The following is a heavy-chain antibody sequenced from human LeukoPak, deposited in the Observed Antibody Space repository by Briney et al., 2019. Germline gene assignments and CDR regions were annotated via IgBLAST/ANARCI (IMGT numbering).Heavy chain of an antibody. V-gene: IGHV3-20*04. CDR1: GFTFDDYG. D-gene: IGHD6-13*01. CDR2: INWNGGST. J-gene: IGHJ4*02. Sequence: LPGGSLRLSCAASGFTFDDYGMSWVRQAPGKGLEWVSGINWNGGSTGYADSVKGRFTISRDNAKNSLYLQMSSLRAEDTALYYCASSRTYSSSWFNYWGQGTLVTVSS. CDR3: ASSRTYSSSWFNY.